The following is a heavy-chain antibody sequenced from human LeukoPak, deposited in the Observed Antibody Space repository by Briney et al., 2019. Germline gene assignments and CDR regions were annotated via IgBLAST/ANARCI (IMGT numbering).Heavy chain of an antibody. CDR2: MSTSGSTI. V-gene: IGHV3-11*04. J-gene: IGHJ4*02. Sequence: GGSLRLSCAASGFTFSDYFMSWIRQAPGKGLEWLSYMSTSGSTIYYADSVKGRFTISRDNAKKTLYLQMNSLRAEDTAVYYCARGASGAPYYWGQGTLVTVSS. CDR3: ARGASGAPYY. D-gene: IGHD1-26*01. CDR1: GFTFSDYF.